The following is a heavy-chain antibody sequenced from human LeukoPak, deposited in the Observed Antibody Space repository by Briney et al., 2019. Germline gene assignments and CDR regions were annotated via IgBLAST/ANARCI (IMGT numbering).Heavy chain of an antibody. V-gene: IGHV4-34*01. D-gene: IGHD3-22*01. CDR1: GGSFSGYY. Sequence: SETLSLTCAVYGGSFSGYYWSWIRQPPGKGLEWIGEINHSGSTNYNPSLKSRVTISVDTSKNQFSLKLSSVTAADTAVYYCARGQLSSGYNTFYYYYYMDVWGKGTTVTVSS. CDR2: INHSGST. CDR3: ARGQLSSGYNTFYYYYYMDV. J-gene: IGHJ6*03.